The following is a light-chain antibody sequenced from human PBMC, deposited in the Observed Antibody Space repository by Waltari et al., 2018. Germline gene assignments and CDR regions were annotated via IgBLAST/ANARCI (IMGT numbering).Light chain of an antibody. CDR2: YKSDSDK. Sequence: QAVLTQPSSLSASPGASASLTCTLRSDINVGTYKIYWYQQKPGSPPQYLLRYKSDSDKQHGSGIPSCFSGFKDASANAGILLISGLQAEDEADYYCMIWHSSAVVFGGGTKLTVL. V-gene: IGLV5-45*03. CDR3: MIWHSSAVV. J-gene: IGLJ2*01. CDR1: SDINVGTYK.